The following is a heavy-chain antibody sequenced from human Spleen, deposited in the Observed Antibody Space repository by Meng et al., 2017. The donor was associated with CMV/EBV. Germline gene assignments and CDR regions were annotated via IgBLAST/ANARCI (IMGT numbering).Heavy chain of an antibody. CDR1: GFTFDDYG. CDR3: VRGASGYSNYYYYGMDV. J-gene: IGHJ6*02. Sequence: GESLKISCAASGFTFDDYGMSWVRQAPGKGLEWVSGINWNGGSTGYADSVKGRFTISRDNAKNSLYLQMNSLRAEDTALYYCVRGASGYSNYYYYGMDVWGQGTTVTVSS. V-gene: IGHV3-20*04. CDR2: INWNGGST. D-gene: IGHD3-3*01.